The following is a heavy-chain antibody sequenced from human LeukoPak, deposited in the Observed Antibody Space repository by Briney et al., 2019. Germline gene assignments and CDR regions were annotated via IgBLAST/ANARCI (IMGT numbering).Heavy chain of an antibody. D-gene: IGHD6-19*01. V-gene: IGHV1-69*05. CDR2: IIPIFGTA. CDR3: ASGVAVAGTKKYYFDY. CDR1: GGTFSSYA. J-gene: IGHJ4*02. Sequence: EASVKVSCKASGGTFSSYAISWVRQAPGQGLEWMGGIIPIFGTANYAQKFQGRVTITTDESTSTAYRELSSLRSEDTAVYYCASGVAVAGTKKYYFDYWGQGTLVTVSS.